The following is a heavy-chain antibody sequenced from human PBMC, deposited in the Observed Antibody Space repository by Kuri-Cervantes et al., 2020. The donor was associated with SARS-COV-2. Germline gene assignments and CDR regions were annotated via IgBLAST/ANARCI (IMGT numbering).Heavy chain of an antibody. CDR1: GFTFSSYA. Sequence: GESLKISCAASGFTFSSYAMHWVRQAPGKGLEWVAVISYDGSSKYYADSVKGRFTISRDNSKSTLYLQMNSLRAEDTAVYYCAREAYYDFWSGYHTRTDYFDYWGQGTLVTVSS. D-gene: IGHD3-3*01. J-gene: IGHJ4*02. CDR2: ISYDGSSK. V-gene: IGHV3-30-3*01. CDR3: AREAYYDFWSGYHTRTDYFDY.